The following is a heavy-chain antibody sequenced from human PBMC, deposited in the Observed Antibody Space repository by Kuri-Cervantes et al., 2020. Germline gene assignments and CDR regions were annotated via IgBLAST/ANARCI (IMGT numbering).Heavy chain of an antibody. J-gene: IGHJ6*02. CDR2: ISSSGSTI. V-gene: IGHV3-11*04. CDR3: ARLPYYYYGMDV. CDR1: GFTFSDYY. Sequence: GESLKISCAASGFTFSDYYMSWIRRAPGKGLEWVSYISSSGSTIYYADSVKGRFTISRDNAKNSLYLQMNSLRDEDTAVYYCARLPYYYYGMDVWGQGTTVTVSS.